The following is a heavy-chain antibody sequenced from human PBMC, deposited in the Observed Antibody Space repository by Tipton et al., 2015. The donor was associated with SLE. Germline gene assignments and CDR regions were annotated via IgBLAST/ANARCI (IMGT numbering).Heavy chain of an antibody. J-gene: IGHJ3*02. V-gene: IGHV4-34*01. CDR3: ARKRNGMGI. D-gene: IGHD5-24*01. CDR1: GESFSGYY. CDR2: VDPSGST. Sequence: TLSLTCAVYGESFSGYYWTWIRQPPGKGLEWIGEVDPSGSTNYNPSLRSRVTISMDTSKNQFSLRLKSVTAADTAVYYCARKRNGMGIWGQGTMVTVSS.